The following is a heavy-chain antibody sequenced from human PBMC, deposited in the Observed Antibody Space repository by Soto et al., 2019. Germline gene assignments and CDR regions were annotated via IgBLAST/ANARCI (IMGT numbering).Heavy chain of an antibody. Sequence: SETLSLTCTVSGGSISSGGYYWSWIRQHPGKGLERIGYIYYSGSTYYNPSLKSRVTISVDTSKNQFSLKLSSVTAADTAVYYCARVSGRWLQFDYWGQGTLVTVS. CDR3: ARVSGRWLQFDY. CDR1: GGSISSGGYY. D-gene: IGHD3-10*01. V-gene: IGHV4-31*03. CDR2: IYYSGST. J-gene: IGHJ4*02.